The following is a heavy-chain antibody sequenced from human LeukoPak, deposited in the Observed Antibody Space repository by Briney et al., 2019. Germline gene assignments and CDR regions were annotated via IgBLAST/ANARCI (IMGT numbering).Heavy chain of an antibody. CDR1: GFTFSRYW. Sequence: PGGSLRLSCAASGFTFSRYWITWVRQAPGKGLEWVANIKQDESEKSYVDSVKGRFTISRDNAKNSLYLQMNSLRAEDTAIYYCTRVGYIDEGIDYWGQGTLVTVSS. D-gene: IGHD5-24*01. J-gene: IGHJ4*02. V-gene: IGHV3-7*04. CDR2: IKQDESEK. CDR3: TRVGYIDEGIDY.